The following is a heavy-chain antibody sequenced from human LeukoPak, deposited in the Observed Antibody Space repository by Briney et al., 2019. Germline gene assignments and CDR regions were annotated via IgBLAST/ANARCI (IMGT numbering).Heavy chain of an antibody. CDR1: GFTFSSYG. J-gene: IGHJ6*02. CDR2: IWYDGSNK. Sequence: GGSLRLSCAASGFTFSSYGMHWVRQAPGKGLEWVAVIWYDGSNKYYADSVKGRFTISRDNSKNTLYLQMNSLRAEDTAVYYCARDINMEPRPSDVWGQGTTVTVSS. V-gene: IGHV3-33*01. D-gene: IGHD3-3*02. CDR3: ARDINMEPRPSDV.